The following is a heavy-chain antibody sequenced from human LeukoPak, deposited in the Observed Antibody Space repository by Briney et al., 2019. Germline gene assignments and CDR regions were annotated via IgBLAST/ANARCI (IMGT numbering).Heavy chain of an antibody. Sequence: GGSLRLSCAASGFTFTNAGMSWVRQAPGKGLEWVGRIKSKIDGGTTDYTAPVKGRFTFSRDDSENTLYLQMNGLKTEDSAVYYCTTDYSKSAPHYYMDVWGKGTTVTVSS. CDR2: IKSKIDGGTT. V-gene: IGHV3-15*01. CDR1: GFTFTNAG. J-gene: IGHJ6*03. CDR3: TTDYSKSAPHYYMDV. D-gene: IGHD4-11*01.